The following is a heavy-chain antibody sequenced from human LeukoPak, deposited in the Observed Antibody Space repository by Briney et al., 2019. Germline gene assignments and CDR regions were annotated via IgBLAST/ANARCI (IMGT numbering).Heavy chain of an antibody. J-gene: IGHJ4*02. Sequence: SETLSLTYTVSGASVGSAGYYWSWIRQPPGGGLEWIGYIYYISNTNYNPSLKSRVTMSVDPSKNQFSLKLNSVTAADTAVYYCARTQSQSGSYRYYFGYWGRGTLVTVSS. V-gene: IGHV4-61*08. D-gene: IGHD1-26*01. CDR1: GASVGSAGYY. CDR2: IYYISNT. CDR3: ARTQSQSGSYRYYFGY.